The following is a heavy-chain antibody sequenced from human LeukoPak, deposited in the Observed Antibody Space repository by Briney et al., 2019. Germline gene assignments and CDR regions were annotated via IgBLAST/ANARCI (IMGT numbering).Heavy chain of an antibody. J-gene: IGHJ4*02. CDR2: ISAYNGNT. D-gene: IGHD6-13*01. CDR3: ARDRVRKSIAAAGTDY. Sequence: ASVKVSCKASGYTFTSYGISWVRQAPGQGLEWMGWISAYNGNTNYAQKLQGRVTMTRDMSTSTVYMELSSLRSEDTAVYYCARDRVRKSIAAAGTDYWGQGTLVTVSS. CDR1: GYTFTSYG. V-gene: IGHV1-18*01.